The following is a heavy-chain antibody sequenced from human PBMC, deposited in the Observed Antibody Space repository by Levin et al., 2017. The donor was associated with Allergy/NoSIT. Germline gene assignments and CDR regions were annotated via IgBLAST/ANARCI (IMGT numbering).Heavy chain of an antibody. CDR2: ISTDGSKE. D-gene: IGHD4/OR15-4a*01. Sequence: GGSLRLSCTASGFTFSTSAMHWVRQAPGKGLEWVAVISTDGSKEFYADSVKGRFTISRDNSKNKLYLQMNSLRAGETAVFYCAGGANSGFLRWYLDLWGRGTLVAVSS. CDR3: AGGANSGFLRWYLDL. CDR1: GFTFSTSA. J-gene: IGHJ2*01. V-gene: IGHV3-30*03.